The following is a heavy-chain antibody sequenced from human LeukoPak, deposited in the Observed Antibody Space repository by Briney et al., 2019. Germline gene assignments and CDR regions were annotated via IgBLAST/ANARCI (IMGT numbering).Heavy chain of an antibody. CDR2: ISSNGGNT. Sequence: GGSLRLSCAASGFTDYMTWVRQAPGKGLDYVSAISSNGGNTYYADSVKGRFTISRDNSKNTLYLQMNSLRAEDTAVYFCAKGGTIVGATIDYWGQGTLVTVSS. J-gene: IGHJ4*02. V-gene: IGHV3-64*04. CDR1: GFTDY. D-gene: IGHD1-26*01. CDR3: AKGGTIVGATIDY.